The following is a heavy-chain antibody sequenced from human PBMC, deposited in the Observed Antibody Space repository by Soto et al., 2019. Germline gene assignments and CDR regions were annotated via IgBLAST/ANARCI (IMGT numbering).Heavy chain of an antibody. CDR2: IRFDGTNI. CDR3: ARDGVGGTVFFGYLDY. V-gene: IGHV3-33*01. Sequence: QVQLVESGGGVVQPGRSLRLSCAASGIIFNGFGMHWVHQAPGKGLEWVALIRFDGTNIHYADSVKGRFTISRDNSKNTLYLQRDSLRAEDTAVYYCARDGVGGTVFFGYLDYWGQGALVTVSS. CDR1: GIIFNGFG. J-gene: IGHJ4*02. D-gene: IGHD3-3*01.